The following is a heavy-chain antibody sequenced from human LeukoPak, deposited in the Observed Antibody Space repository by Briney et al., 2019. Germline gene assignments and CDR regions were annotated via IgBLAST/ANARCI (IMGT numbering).Heavy chain of an antibody. V-gene: IGHV3-23*01. D-gene: IGHD6-19*01. CDR3: FYLDGGWYPALAY. Sequence: GGSLRLSCAASGFTFSSYAMSWVRQAPGKGLEWVSRISGSGGSTNYADSVKGRFTISRDNSKNTLYLQMHSLRAEDTAVYYCFYLDGGWYPALAYWGQGTLVTVSS. J-gene: IGHJ4*01. CDR1: GFTFSSYA. CDR2: ISGSGGST.